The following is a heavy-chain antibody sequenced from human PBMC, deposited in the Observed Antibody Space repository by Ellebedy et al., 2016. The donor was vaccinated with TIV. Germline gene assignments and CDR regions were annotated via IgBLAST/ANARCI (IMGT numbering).Heavy chain of an antibody. CDR3: ARGGVVGPYGMDV. CDR1: GFTFSDYA. D-gene: IGHD1-26*01. CDR2: ISGGSENK. Sequence: PGGSLRLSCAASGFTFSDYAMSWVRQAPGKGLEWVSAISGGSENKFYADSVKGRFTISRDNSKNTLYLQMNSLRAEDTAVYYCARGGVVGPYGMDVWGQGTTVTVSS. V-gene: IGHV3-23*01. J-gene: IGHJ6*02.